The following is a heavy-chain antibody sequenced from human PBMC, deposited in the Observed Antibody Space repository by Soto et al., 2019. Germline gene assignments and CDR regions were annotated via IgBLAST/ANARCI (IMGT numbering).Heavy chain of an antibody. J-gene: IGHJ4*02. CDR3: ARSVAVPGAHIDY. Sequence: PSETLSLTCTVSGDSLSSGGHYWSWIRQHPGKGLEWIGHIYYTGSTNYSPSLRSRVSISVDTSKNEFSLRLSSVTAADTAVYFCARSVAVPGAHIDYWGQGTQVTVSS. CDR2: IYYTGST. D-gene: IGHD6-19*01. V-gene: IGHV4-61*08. CDR1: GDSLSSGGHY.